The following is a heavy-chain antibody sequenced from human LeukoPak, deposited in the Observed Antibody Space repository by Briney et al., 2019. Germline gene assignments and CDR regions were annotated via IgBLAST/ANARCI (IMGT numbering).Heavy chain of an antibody. CDR1: GYTFTGYY. CDR2: INPNSGGT. V-gene: IGHV1-2*02. CDR3: ARGGVILTVYSPSYFTY. D-gene: IGHD3-9*01. J-gene: IGHJ4*02. Sequence: ASVKVSCKASGYTFTGYYMHWVRQAPGQGLEWMGWINPNSGGTNYAQKFQGRVTMTRDTSISTAYMELSRLRSDDTAVYYCARGGVILTVYSPSYFTYGGQEPLAPVS.